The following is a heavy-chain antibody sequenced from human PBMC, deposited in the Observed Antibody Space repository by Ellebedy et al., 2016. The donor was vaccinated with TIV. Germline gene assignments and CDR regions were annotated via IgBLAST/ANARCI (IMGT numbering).Heavy chain of an antibody. CDR2: LNAGSGNT. Sequence: ASVKVSCXASGYPFIRYAIHWVRQAPGQRPEWMGWLNAGSGNTMYAQTLQGRVTFSSDTSAATAYMEFSRLTSEDTAVYYCMIVSVAVPYWGQGTPVAVSS. J-gene: IGHJ4*02. V-gene: IGHV1-3*01. CDR1: GYPFIRYA. D-gene: IGHD6-19*01. CDR3: MIVSVAVPY.